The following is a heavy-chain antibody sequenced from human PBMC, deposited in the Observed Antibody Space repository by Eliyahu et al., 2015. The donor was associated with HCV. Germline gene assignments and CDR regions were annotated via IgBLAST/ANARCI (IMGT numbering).Heavy chain of an antibody. D-gene: IGHD3-22*01. J-gene: IGHJ4*02. CDR3: ARDRVGSYDSSGYIDY. V-gene: IGHV3-30-3*01. CDR2: ISYDGSNK. Sequence: QVQLVESGGGVVQPGRSLRLXCAASGFXFSXYAMHWVRQAPGKGLEWVAVISYDGSNKYYADSVKGRFTISRDNSKNTLYLQMNSLRAEDTAVYYCARDRVGSYDSSGYIDYWGQGTLVTVSS. CDR1: GFXFSXYA.